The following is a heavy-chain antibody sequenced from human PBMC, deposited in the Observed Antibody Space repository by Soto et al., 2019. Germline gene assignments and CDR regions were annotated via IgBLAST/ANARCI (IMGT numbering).Heavy chain of an antibody. J-gene: IGHJ4*02. Sequence: GGSLRLPCAASGFTFSSYSMNWVRQAPGKGLEWVSSISSSSSYIYYADSVKGRFTISRDNAKNSLYLQMNSLRAEDTAVYYCARDDSITHDYSNYTKADYWGQGTLVTVSS. CDR2: ISSSSSYI. D-gene: IGHD4-4*01. CDR1: GFTFSSYS. CDR3: ARDDSITHDYSNYTKADY. V-gene: IGHV3-21*01.